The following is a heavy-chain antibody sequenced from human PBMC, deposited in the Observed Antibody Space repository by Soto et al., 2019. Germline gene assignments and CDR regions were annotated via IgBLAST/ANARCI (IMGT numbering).Heavy chain of an antibody. D-gene: IGHD2-8*01. J-gene: IGHJ4*02. Sequence: GGSLRLSCAASGFTFSSYWMSWVRQAPGKGLEWVANIKQDGSEKYYVDSVKGRFTISRDNAKNSLYLQMNSLRAEDAAVYYCARESRRCTNGVCYFDYWGQGTLVTVSS. CDR3: ARESRRCTNGVCYFDY. CDR1: GFTFSSYW. V-gene: IGHV3-7*01. CDR2: IKQDGSEK.